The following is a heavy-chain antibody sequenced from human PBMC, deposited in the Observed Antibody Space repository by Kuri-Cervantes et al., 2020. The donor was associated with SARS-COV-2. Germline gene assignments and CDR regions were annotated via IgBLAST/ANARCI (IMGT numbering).Heavy chain of an antibody. CDR1: GGSFSGYY. CDR3: ARGRNYYDSSGYFYYFDY. J-gene: IGHJ4*02. V-gene: IGHV4-34*01. CDR2: INHSGST. Sequence: SETLSLTCAVYGGSFSGYYWSWIRQPPGKGLEWIEEINHSGSTNYNPSLKSRVTISVDTSKNQFSLKLSSVTAADTAAYYCARGRNYYDSSGYFYYFDYWGQGTLVTVSS. D-gene: IGHD3-22*01.